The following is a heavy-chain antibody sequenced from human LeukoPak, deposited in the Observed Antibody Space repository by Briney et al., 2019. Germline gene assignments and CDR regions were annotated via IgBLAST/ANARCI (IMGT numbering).Heavy chain of an antibody. J-gene: IGHJ4*02. V-gene: IGHV5-51*01. Sequence: GESLKISCKGSGYSFPTYWIGWVRQMPGKGLEWMGIIYPGDSETRYSPSFQGQVTISADKSISTAYLQWSSLKASDTAMYYCARLRVDYTGYDAFVYWGQGTLVTVSS. CDR3: ARLRVDYTGYDAFVY. CDR1: GYSFPTYW. D-gene: IGHD5-12*01. CDR2: IYPGDSET.